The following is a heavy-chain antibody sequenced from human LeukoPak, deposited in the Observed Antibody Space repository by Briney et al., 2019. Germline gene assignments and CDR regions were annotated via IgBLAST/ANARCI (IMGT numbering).Heavy chain of an antibody. CDR1: GGSFSGYY. J-gene: IGHJ5*02. CDR2: INHSGST. D-gene: IGHD3-22*01. Sequence: LETLSLTCAVYGGSFSGYYWRWIRQPPGKGLEWIGEINHSGSTHYDPSLKSRVTISVDTSKNQFSLKLSSVTAAGTAETYCARGSRIVVKMVLGYWFDPWGQGTLVTVSS. V-gene: IGHV4-34*01. CDR3: ARGSRIVVKMVLGYWFDP.